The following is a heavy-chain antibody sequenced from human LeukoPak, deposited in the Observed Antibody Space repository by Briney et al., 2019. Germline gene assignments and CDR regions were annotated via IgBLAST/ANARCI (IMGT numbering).Heavy chain of an antibody. CDR1: GSRFTSYW. J-gene: IGHJ4*02. CDR3: ARLLYYYDSSGYYPGGFDY. V-gene: IGHV5-51*01. CDR2: IYPGDSDT. D-gene: IGHD3-22*01. Sequence: GASLKISCKGSGSRFTSYWIGWGRQMPGKGLAWMGIIYPGDSDTRYSPSFQGQVTISADKSISTAYLQWSSLKASDTAMYYCARLLYYYDSSGYYPGGFDYWGQGTLVTVSS.